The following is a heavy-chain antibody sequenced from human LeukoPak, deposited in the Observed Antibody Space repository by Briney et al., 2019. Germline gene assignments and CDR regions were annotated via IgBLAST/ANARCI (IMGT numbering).Heavy chain of an antibody. CDR3: ARDYGTYSSGWYLDY. CDR2: IYYTGPT. CDR1: GVSISTSRYY. V-gene: IGHV4-39*07. J-gene: IGHJ4*02. Sequence: SETLSLTCTVSGVSISTSRYYWGWIRQPPGKGLEWIGNIYYTGPTYYNASLESRVTISLDTSKNQFSLKLSSVTAADTAVYYCARDYGTYSSGWYLDYWGQGTLVTVSS. D-gene: IGHD6-19*01.